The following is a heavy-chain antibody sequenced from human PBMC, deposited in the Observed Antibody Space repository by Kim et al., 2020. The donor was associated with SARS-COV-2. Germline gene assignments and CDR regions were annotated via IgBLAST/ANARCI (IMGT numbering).Heavy chain of an antibody. CDR1: GFTFTNYW. Sequence: GGSLRLSCAASGFTFTNYWMAWVRQAPGKGLEWVANIKEDGSEKHYVDSVKGRFTISRDNAKNSVYLQMNSLRAEDTALYYCGRDTDPPDYWGQGTLVTVSS. J-gene: IGHJ4*02. CDR3: GRDTDPPDY. CDR2: IKEDGSEK. V-gene: IGHV3-7*03.